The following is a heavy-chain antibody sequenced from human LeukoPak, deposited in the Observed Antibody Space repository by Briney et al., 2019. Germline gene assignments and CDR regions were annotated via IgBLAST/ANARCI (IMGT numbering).Heavy chain of an antibody. Sequence: ASVKVSCKAFGYTFTSNYMHWVRQAPGQGPEWMGVISPSGGSTTYAQKFQGRVTLTRDMSTSTVYMELSSLRSEDTAVYYCARLYGDYSGYYFDYWGQGTLVTVSS. D-gene: IGHD4-17*01. V-gene: IGHV1-46*01. CDR2: ISPSGGST. CDR3: ARLYGDYSGYYFDY. J-gene: IGHJ4*02. CDR1: GYTFTSNY.